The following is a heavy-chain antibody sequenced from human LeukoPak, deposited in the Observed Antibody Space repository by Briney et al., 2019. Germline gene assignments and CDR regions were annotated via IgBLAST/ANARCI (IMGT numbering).Heavy chain of an antibody. Sequence: GGSLRLSCAASEFTFSSYAMTWVRQAPGKGLEWVSGISSGGASTYYADSVKGRFSISRDNSKNTMYLQMNGLRAEDSAMYYCAKDSSGWSHIYMDVWGKGATVTVSS. CDR1: EFTFSSYA. CDR2: ISSGGAST. CDR3: AKDSSGWSHIYMDV. J-gene: IGHJ6*03. V-gene: IGHV3-23*01. D-gene: IGHD6-19*01.